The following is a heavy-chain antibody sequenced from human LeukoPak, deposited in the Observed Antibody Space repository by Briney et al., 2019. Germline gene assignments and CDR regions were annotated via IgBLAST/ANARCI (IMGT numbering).Heavy chain of an antibody. CDR2: MHYSGTT. D-gene: IGHD6-13*01. CDR3: AATDIAAAGTWLDP. V-gene: IGHV4-59*11. Sequence: TSETLSLTCTISGGSISSHYWSWIRQPPGKGLEWLGYMHYSGTTNYNPALKSRVTISVDTSKNQFSLKLSSVTAADTAVYYCAATDIAAAGTWLDPWGQGTLVTVSS. J-gene: IGHJ5*02. CDR1: GGSISSHY.